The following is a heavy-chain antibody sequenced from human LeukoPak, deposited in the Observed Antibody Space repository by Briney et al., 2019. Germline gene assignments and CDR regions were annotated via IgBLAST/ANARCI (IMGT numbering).Heavy chain of an antibody. Sequence: ASVKVSCKASGYTFTSYGISWVRQAPGQGLEWMGWISAYNGNTNYAQKLQGRVTMTTDTSTSTGYMELRSLRSDDTAVYYCARGLSIGYDSSGYYPLYYFDYWGQGTLVTVSS. J-gene: IGHJ4*02. CDR2: ISAYNGNT. D-gene: IGHD3-22*01. V-gene: IGHV1-18*01. CDR1: GYTFTSYG. CDR3: ARGLSIGYDSSGYYPLYYFDY.